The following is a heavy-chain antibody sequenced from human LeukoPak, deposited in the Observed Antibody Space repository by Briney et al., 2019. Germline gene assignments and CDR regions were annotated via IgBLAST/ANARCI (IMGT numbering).Heavy chain of an antibody. J-gene: IGHJ4*02. CDR2: ISGSGGST. V-gene: IGHV3-23*01. D-gene: IGHD4-23*01. CDR1: GFTFSSYA. CDR3: AKDGGTVVTPTDY. Sequence: GGSLRLSCAASGFTFSSYAISWVRQAPGKGLEWVSAISGSGGSTYYADSVKGRFTISRDNSKKTLYLQMNSLRAEDTAVYYCAKDGGTVVTPTDYWGQGTLVTVSS.